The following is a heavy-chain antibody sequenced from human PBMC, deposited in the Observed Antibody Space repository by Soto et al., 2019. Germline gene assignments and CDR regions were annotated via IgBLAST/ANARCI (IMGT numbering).Heavy chain of an antibody. CDR1: GGSISSGNHY. D-gene: IGHD1-1*01. J-gene: IGHJ3*02. Sequence: SETLSLTCAVSGGSISSGNHYWDWIRQPPGKGPEWIGRIYYSGSTYYNPSLKSRVTISVDTSKNQFSLKLSSVTAADTAVYYCARRELEPTNNDAFHIWGQGTTVTVSS. CDR2: IYYSGST. CDR3: ARRELEPTNNDAFHI. V-gene: IGHV4-39*01.